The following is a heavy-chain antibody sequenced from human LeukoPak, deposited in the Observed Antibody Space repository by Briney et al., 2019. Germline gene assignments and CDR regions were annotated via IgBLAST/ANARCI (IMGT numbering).Heavy chain of an antibody. CDR1: GLTFSSYW. V-gene: IGHV3-7*01. CDR3: ARDLKYLPHY. Sequence: PGGSLRLSCAVSGLTFSSYWMSWVRQAPGKGLEWVASINQDGSGKYYADSLKGRFTISRDNAKNSLYLQVNGLRAEDTAVYYCARDLKYLPHYWGQGTLVTVSS. D-gene: IGHD2-2*01. CDR2: INQDGSGK. J-gene: IGHJ4*02.